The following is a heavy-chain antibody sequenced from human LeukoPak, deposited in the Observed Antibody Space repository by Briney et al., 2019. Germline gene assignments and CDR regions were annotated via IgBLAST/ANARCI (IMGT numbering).Heavy chain of an antibody. V-gene: IGHV3-48*01. Sequence: GGSLRLSCEASGFTFSSFCMNWVRQAPWKGLEWISYISSGSSTIYYADSVKGRFTISRHTSKNTLYLQMNSLRAEDTAVYYCARASGYSGSRRWFDPWGQGTLVTVSS. D-gene: IGHD5-12*01. J-gene: IGHJ5*02. CDR2: ISSGSSTI. CDR1: GFTFSSFC. CDR3: ARASGYSGSRRWFDP.